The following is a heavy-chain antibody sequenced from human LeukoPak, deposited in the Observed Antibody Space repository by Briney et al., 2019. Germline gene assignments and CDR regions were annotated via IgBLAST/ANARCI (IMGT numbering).Heavy chain of an antibody. V-gene: IGHV4-39*01. D-gene: IGHD1-26*01. J-gene: IGHJ4*02. CDR3: AMGGNYGIDF. CDR2: IYNSGST. Sequence: SETLSLTCTVSSGSVSSTIYYWGWIRQPPGKGLEWIGSIYNSGSTYYNPALKSRVTMSVDTSKNQFTLKLTSVTAADTAVYYCAMGGNYGIDFWGQGTLITVSS. CDR1: SGSVSSTIYY.